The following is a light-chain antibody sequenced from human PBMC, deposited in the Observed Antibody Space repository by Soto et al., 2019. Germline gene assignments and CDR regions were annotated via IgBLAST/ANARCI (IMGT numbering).Light chain of an antibody. CDR2: GAS. Sequence: EIVLTQSPGTLSLSPGERATLSCRASQSVSSNLAWYQQKPGQAPRLLIYGASTRATGIPARSSGSGSGTEFTLNISSLQSEDFAVYYCQQYNNWPLTWTFGQGTKVDIK. CDR3: QQYNNWPLTWT. CDR1: QSVSSN. V-gene: IGKV3-15*01. J-gene: IGKJ1*01.